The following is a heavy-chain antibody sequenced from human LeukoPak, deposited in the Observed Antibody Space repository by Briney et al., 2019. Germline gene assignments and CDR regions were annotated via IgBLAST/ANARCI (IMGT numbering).Heavy chain of an antibody. CDR1: GFTFSSYS. D-gene: IGHD4-17*01. J-gene: IGHJ4*02. V-gene: IGHV3-21*01. CDR3: ARGDGDYVLSRGGGSRSDY. Sequence: GGSLRLSCAASGFTFSSYSMNWVRQAPGKGLEWVSSISSSSSYIYYADSVKGRFTISRDNAKNSLYLQMNSLRAEDTAVYYCARGDGDYVLSRGGGSRSDYWGQGTLVTVSS. CDR2: ISSSSSYI.